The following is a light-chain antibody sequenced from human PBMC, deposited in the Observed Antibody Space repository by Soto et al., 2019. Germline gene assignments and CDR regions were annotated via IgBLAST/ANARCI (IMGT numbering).Light chain of an antibody. J-gene: IGLJ1*01. Sequence: QSALTQPASVSGSPGHSITISCTGTSSDVGSYNLVSWYQQHPGKAPKLMIYEVSKRPSGVSNRFSGSKSGNTASLTISGLQAEDEADYYCCSYAGSSTYVFGTGTKSPS. CDR3: CSYAGSSTYV. V-gene: IGLV2-23*02. CDR1: SSDVGSYNL. CDR2: EVS.